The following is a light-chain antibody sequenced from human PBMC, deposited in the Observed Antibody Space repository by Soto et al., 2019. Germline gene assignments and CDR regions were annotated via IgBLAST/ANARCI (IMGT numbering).Light chain of an antibody. V-gene: IGKV3-20*01. CDR2: GVS. CDR1: ESVSSTS. Sequence: EFVLTQSPGTLSLSPGERATLSCRASESVSSTSLVWYQQKPGQAPRLLMYGVSSRATGIPDRFSGSGSGTDFTLTINRLEPEDFAVYFCQHYDNSVWTFGQGTKVEIK. CDR3: QHYDNSVWT. J-gene: IGKJ1*01.